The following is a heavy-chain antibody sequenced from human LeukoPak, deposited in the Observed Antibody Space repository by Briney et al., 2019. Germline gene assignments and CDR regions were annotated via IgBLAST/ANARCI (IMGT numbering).Heavy chain of an antibody. V-gene: IGHV3-23*01. CDR2: ISGSGGST. CDR3: AKDTGYSSSWYGGACDY. CDR1: GFTFSSYA. J-gene: IGHJ4*02. Sequence: GGSLRLSCTASGFTFSSYAMSWVRQAPGKGLEWVSAISGSGGSTYYADSVKGRFTISRDNSKNTLYLQMNSLRAEDTAVYYCAKDTGYSSSWYGGACDYWGQGTLVTVSS. D-gene: IGHD6-13*01.